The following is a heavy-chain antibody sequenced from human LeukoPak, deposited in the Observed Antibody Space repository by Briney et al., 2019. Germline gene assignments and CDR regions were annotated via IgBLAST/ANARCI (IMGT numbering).Heavy chain of an antibody. Sequence: GESLRISCKSSAYTFSSYWIGWGRQLPGKGLEWMGIIYPGDSDTSYSPSLQGQVTISVDTSIGTAYLQWSSLKASDTAIYYCARQNDFRLDYWGQGTLVTVSA. CDR1: AYTFSSYW. CDR3: ARQNDFRLDY. D-gene: IGHD3-3*01. J-gene: IGHJ4*02. V-gene: IGHV5-51*01. CDR2: IYPGDSDT.